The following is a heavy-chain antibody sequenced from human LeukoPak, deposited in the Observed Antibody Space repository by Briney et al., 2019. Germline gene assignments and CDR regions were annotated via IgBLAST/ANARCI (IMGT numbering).Heavy chain of an antibody. CDR1: GGSISSYY. Sequence: SETLSLTCTVSGGSISSYYWSWIRQPPGKGLEWIGYIYYSGSTNYNPSLKSRVTISVDTSKNQFSLILNSVTAADTAVYYCARHGSVYGGKVVDYWGQGTLVIVSS. CDR2: IYYSGST. J-gene: IGHJ4*02. V-gene: IGHV4-59*08. CDR3: ARHGSVYGGKVVDY. D-gene: IGHD4-23*01.